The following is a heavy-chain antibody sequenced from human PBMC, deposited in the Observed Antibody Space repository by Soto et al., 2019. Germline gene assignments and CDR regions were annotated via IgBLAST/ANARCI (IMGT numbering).Heavy chain of an antibody. Sequence: QVTLKESGPVLVKPTETLTLTCTVSGFSLSNARMGVSWIRQPPGKALEWLAHIFSNDEKSYSTSLKSRLTTSKDTSKSQVVLTMTNMDPVDTATYYCARTRGDGYRTYLVDYWGQGTLVTVSS. CDR3: ARTRGDGYRTYLVDY. CDR1: GFSLSNARMG. CDR2: IFSNDEK. D-gene: IGHD3-10*01. V-gene: IGHV2-26*01. J-gene: IGHJ4*02.